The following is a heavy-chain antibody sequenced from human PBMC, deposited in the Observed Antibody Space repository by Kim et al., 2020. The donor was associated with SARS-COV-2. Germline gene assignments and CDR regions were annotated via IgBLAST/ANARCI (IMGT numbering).Heavy chain of an antibody. Sequence: ASVKVSCKASGYTFTGYYMHWVRQAPGQGLEWMGWINPNSGGTNYAQKFQGWVTMTRDTSISTAYMELSRLRSDDTAVYYCARVGLGAPETYSSETYFDYWGQRTLVTVSS. J-gene: IGHJ4*02. CDR2: INPNSGGT. CDR1: GYTFTGYY. D-gene: IGHD5-18*01. CDR3: ARVGLGAPETYSSETYFDY. V-gene: IGHV1-2*04.